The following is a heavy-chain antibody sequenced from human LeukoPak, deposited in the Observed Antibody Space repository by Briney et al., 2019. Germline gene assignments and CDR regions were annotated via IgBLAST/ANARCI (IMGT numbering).Heavy chain of an antibody. CDR1: GFTFSNYW. V-gene: IGHV3-74*01. CDR2: VNTDGNIT. J-gene: IGHJ4*02. D-gene: IGHD3-22*01. Sequence: GGSLRLSCAASGFTFSNYWMHWVRQAPGKGLVWVSRVNTDGNITTYADSVKGRITISRDNAKNTVYLQMNSLRAEDTAVYYCARERLATTYYFDSSGRPPLGYWGQGTLVTVST. CDR3: ARERLATTYYFDSSGRPPLGY.